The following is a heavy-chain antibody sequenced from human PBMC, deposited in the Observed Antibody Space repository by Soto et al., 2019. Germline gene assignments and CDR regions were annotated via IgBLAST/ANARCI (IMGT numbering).Heavy chain of an antibody. Sequence: QVQLVESGGGVVQPGGSLRLSCAASGFIFSNYGMHWVRQAPGKGLEWVAVTSYDGSNKYYEDSVKCRFTISRDNSKNTVYLHMNSLRADDTAVYYCAKARTYYDFWSGYFDYCGQGIQVTVA. CDR2: TSYDGSNK. V-gene: IGHV3-30*18. J-gene: IGHJ4*02. CDR1: GFIFSNYG. CDR3: AKARTYYDFWSGYFDY. D-gene: IGHD3-3*01.